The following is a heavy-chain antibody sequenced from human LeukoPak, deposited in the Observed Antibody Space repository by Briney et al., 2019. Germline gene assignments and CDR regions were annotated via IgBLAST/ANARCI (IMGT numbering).Heavy chain of an antibody. CDR1: LYTFTIDG. J-gene: IGHJ4*02. V-gene: IGHV1-18*01. D-gene: IGHD2-2*01. Sequence: ASLKLSSTASLYTFTIDGISSVRQAPRHELVWMRWISAYNDNTNYAQKLQGRVTMTTDTPTSTAYIELSSLRSDDTAGYYWARFQVGYHDYWGQVPLVTVST. CDR3: ARFQVGYHDY. CDR2: ISAYNDNT.